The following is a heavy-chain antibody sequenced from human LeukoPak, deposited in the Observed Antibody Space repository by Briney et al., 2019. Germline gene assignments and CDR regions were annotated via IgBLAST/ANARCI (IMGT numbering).Heavy chain of an antibody. CDR2: IDPSDSYT. D-gene: IGHD3-10*01. J-gene: IGHJ6*04. Sequence: GESLKISCKGSGYSFTSYWISWVRQMPGKGLEWMGRIDPSDSYTNYSPSFQGHVTISAGKSISTAYLQWSSLKASDTAMYYCARLVRTGYYYYYGMDVWGKGTTVTVSS. CDR1: GYSFTSYW. CDR3: ARLVRTGYYYYYGMDV. V-gene: IGHV5-10-1*01.